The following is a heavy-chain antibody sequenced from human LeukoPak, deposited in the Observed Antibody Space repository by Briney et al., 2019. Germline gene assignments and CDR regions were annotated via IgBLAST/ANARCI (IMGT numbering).Heavy chain of an antibody. CDR3: ASLGGSGWRPFDY. D-gene: IGHD6-19*01. CDR2: IYSGGST. V-gene: IGHV3-53*01. CDR1: GFTVSSNY. Sequence: GGSLRLSCAASGFTVSSNYMSWVRQAPGKGLEWVSVIYSGGSTYYADSVKGRFTISRDNSKNTLYLRMNSLRAEDTAVYYCASLGGSGWRPFDYWGQGTLVTVSS. J-gene: IGHJ4*02.